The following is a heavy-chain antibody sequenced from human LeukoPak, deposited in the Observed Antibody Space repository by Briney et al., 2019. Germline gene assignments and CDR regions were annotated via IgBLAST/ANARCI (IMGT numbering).Heavy chain of an antibody. J-gene: IGHJ4*02. CDR2: IGGVGDRT. CDR3: AKASRQAAVASPLDY. CDR1: GFTFNPYA. V-gene: IGHV3-23*01. D-gene: IGHD6-19*01. Sequence: QPGGSLRLSCAASGFTFNPYAMSWVRQAPGKGLEWVAGIGGVGDRTYYADSVKGRFTISRDNSKDTLFLQMNSLKADDTAVYYCAKASRQAAVASPLDYWGQGTLVTVSS.